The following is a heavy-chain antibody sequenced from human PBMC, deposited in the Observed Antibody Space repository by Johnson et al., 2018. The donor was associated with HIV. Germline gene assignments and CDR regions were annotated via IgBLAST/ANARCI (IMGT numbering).Heavy chain of an antibody. D-gene: IGHD3-22*01. Sequence: VQLVESGGGLVQPGGSLRLSCAASGFTFSGYDMPWVRQATGKGLEWVSAIGTAGDTYCPGSVKGRFTISRENAKNSLYLQMNSLRAGDTAVYFCTRTDDTYNYDISGFVDAFDIWGQGTMVTVSS. CDR3: TRTDDTYNYDISGFVDAFDI. CDR1: GFTFSGYD. J-gene: IGHJ3*02. V-gene: IGHV3-13*01. CDR2: IGTAGDT.